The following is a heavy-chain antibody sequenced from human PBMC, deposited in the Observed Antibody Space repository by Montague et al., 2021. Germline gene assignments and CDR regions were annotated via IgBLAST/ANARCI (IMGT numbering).Heavy chain of an antibody. V-gene: IGHV3-43*01. CDR3: VKPGGYYFHYYMDV. CDR2: TTWDGGTT. CDR1: GFTFDDYA. J-gene: IGHJ6*03. Sequence: SRRLSCAASGFTFDDYAMIWVRQRPGKSLEWVSLTTWDGGTTYYSDSVKGRFTISRDNGKNSLSLQMSSLRSEDSALYYCVKPGGYYFHYYMDVWGSGTTVTVSS. D-gene: IGHD3-16*01.